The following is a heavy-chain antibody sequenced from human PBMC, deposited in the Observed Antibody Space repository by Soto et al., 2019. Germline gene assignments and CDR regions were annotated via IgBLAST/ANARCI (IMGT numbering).Heavy chain of an antibody. CDR2: IWYDGSNK. Sequence: GGSLRLSCAASGFTFSSYGMHWVRQAPGKGLEWVAVIWYDGSNKYYADSVKGRFTISRDNSKNTLYLQMNSLRAEDTAVYYCARTYGSGSPNWFHPWGQGTLVTVSS. V-gene: IGHV3-33*01. J-gene: IGHJ5*02. CDR3: ARTYGSGSPNWFHP. D-gene: IGHD3-10*01. CDR1: GFTFSSYG.